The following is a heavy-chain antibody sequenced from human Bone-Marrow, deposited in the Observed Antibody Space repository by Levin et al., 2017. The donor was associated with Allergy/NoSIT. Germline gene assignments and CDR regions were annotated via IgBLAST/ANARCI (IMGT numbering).Heavy chain of an antibody. V-gene: IGHV3-23*01. Sequence: PGGSLRLSCVVSGFTFSSYAMIWVRQAPGTGLEWVSTISGSGGSTYYADSVEGRFTISRDNSKNTLYLQMNSLRAEDTAIYYCAKGPLCGYSAYDQDYFDYWGQETLVTVSS. CDR1: GFTFSSYA. D-gene: IGHD5-12*01. J-gene: IGHJ4*01. CDR2: ISGSGGST. CDR3: AKGPLCGYSAYDQDYFDY.